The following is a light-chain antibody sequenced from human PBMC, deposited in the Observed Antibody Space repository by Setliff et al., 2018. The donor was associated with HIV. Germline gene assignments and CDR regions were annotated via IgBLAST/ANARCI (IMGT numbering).Light chain of an antibody. J-gene: IGKJ1*01. CDR1: QDIGSR. V-gene: IGKV1-9*01. CDR2: AAS. CDR3: QQLNSYPT. Sequence: IQLTQSPSSLSASVGDRVTITCRASQDIGSRLAWYQQKPGKAPKLLIYAASTLQSGVPSRFSGSGSGTDFTLSINNLQPEDFATYYCQQLNSYPTFGQVTKVDIK.